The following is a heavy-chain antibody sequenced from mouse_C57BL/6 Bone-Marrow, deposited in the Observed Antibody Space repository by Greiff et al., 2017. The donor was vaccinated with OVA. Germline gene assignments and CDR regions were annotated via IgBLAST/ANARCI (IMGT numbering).Heavy chain of an antibody. CDR3: EIRRQRRNFDY. CDR2: ISSGSSNN. CDR1: GFTFSDYG. V-gene: IGHV5-17*01. J-gene: IGHJ2*01. Sequence: EVQGVESGGGLVKPGGSLKLSCAASGFTFSDYGMHWVRQTPEKGLEWVAYISSGSSNNYYADTVKGRFTISRDNAKNTLFLQMTHLKSEDTAMYECEIRRQRRNFDYWGQGTTLTVSS.